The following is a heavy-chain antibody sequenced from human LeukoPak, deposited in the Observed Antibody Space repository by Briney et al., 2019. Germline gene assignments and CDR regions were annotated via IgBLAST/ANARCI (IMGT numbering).Heavy chain of an antibody. CDR2: IKQDGSEK. V-gene: IGHV3-7*03. D-gene: IGHD3-16*01. J-gene: IGHJ4*02. CDR1: GFTFSSYA. Sequence: GGSLRLSCAASGFTFSSYAMSWVRQAPGKGLEWVANIKQDGSEKYYVDSVKGRFTISRDNAKNSLYLQMNSLRAEDTAVYYCAREFRGNYFDYWGQGTLVTVSS. CDR3: AREFRGNYFDY.